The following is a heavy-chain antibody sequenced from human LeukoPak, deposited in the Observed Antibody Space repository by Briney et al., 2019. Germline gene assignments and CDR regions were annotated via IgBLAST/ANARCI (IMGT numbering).Heavy chain of an antibody. CDR1: GGSISSSSYY. V-gene: IGHV4-61*01. Sequence: SETLSLTCTVSGGSISSSSYYWSWIRQPPGKGLEWIGYIYYSGSTNYNPSLKSRVTISVDTSKNQFSLKLSSVTAADTAVYYCARSGYQSTNFDYWGQGTLVTISS. J-gene: IGHJ4*02. D-gene: IGHD3-22*01. CDR2: IYYSGST. CDR3: ARSGYQSTNFDY.